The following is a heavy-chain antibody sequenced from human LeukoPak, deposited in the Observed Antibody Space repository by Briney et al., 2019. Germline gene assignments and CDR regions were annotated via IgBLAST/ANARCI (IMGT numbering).Heavy chain of an antibody. V-gene: IGHV3-23*01. CDR1: GFTFSSYA. J-gene: IGHJ4*02. CDR3: VRGQITMTV. CDR2: ISGSGGST. D-gene: IGHD3-22*01. Sequence: PGGSLRLSCAASGFTFSSYAMTWVRQAPGKGLEWVSAISGSGGSTYYADSVKGRFTISRDNSKNTLYLQMNSLRAEDTAIYYCVRGQITMTVWGQGTLVTVSS.